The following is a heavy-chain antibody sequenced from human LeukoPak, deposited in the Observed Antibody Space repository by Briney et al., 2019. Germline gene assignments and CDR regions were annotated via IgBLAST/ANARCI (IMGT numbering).Heavy chain of an antibody. V-gene: IGHV4-59*01. J-gene: IGHJ6*02. CDR2: VYYSGST. CDR1: GGSISNYY. D-gene: IGHD1-26*01. Sequence: SETLSLTCNVSGGSISNYYWSWIRQPPGKGLEWIGYVYYSGSTKYNPSLKSRVTISVDTSKNQFSLQLSSVTAADTAVYYCVRDNYSGSRNYGMDVWGQGTTVTVSS. CDR3: VRDNYSGSRNYGMDV.